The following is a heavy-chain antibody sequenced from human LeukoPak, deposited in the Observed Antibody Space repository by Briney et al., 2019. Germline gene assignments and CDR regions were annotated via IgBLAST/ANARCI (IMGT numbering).Heavy chain of an antibody. D-gene: IGHD2-8*02. Sequence: GGSLRLSCAASGFTFSSYSMNWVRQAPGKGLEWVSGISWNSGSIGYADSVKGRFTISRDNAKNSLYLQMNSLRAEDTALYYCAKSAAGTGGYYYYYMDVWGKGTTVTISS. CDR2: ISWNSGSI. J-gene: IGHJ6*03. CDR3: AKSAAGTGGYYYYYMDV. CDR1: GFTFSSYS. V-gene: IGHV3-9*01.